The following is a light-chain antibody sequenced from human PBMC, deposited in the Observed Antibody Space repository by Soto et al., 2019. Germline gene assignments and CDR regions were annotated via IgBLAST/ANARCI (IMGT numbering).Light chain of an antibody. V-gene: IGLV4-69*01. CDR1: NGHTTYA. Sequence: QSVLTQSPSASASLGASVKLTCTLNNGHTTYAIAWHQQQPEKGPRFLMKVNGDGRHNKGDRIPDRFSGSSSGAERYLTISSLLSEDEGDYYCQTWGTGVQVFGGGTKLTVL. J-gene: IGLJ3*02. CDR2: VNGDGRH. CDR3: QTWGTGVQV.